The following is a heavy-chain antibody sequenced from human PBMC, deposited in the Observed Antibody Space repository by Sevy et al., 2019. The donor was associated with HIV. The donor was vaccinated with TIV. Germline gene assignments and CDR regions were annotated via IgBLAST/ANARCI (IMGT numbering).Heavy chain of an antibody. CDR2: ISWNSGSI. J-gene: IGHJ4*02. Sequence: GGSLRLSCAASGFTFDDYAMHWVRQAPGKGLEWVSGISWNSGSIGYADSVKGRFTISRDNAKNSLYLQMNSLRAEDTALYYCAKDLEKDGRVPEGVAGTNFDYWGQGTLVTVSS. V-gene: IGHV3-9*01. CDR1: GFTFDDYA. CDR3: AKDLEKDGRVPEGVAGTNFDY. D-gene: IGHD6-19*01.